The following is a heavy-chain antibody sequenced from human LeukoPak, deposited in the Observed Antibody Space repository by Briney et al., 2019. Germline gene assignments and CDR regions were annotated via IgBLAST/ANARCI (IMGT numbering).Heavy chain of an antibody. V-gene: IGHV3-48*01. CDR2: ISSSSSTI. D-gene: IGHD3-9*01. Sequence: GGSLRLSCAASGFTFSSYSMNWVRQAPGKGLEWVSYISSSSSTIYYADSVKGRFTISRHNAKNSLHLQMNSLRCEARAVDYCARRDDWSDFDYWGQGTLVTVSS. CDR1: GFTFSSYS. CDR3: ARRDDWSDFDY. J-gene: IGHJ4*02.